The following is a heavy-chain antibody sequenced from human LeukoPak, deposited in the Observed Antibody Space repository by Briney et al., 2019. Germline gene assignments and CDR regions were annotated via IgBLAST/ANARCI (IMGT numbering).Heavy chain of an antibody. V-gene: IGHV4-59*01. D-gene: IGHD6-13*01. CDR1: GGSISSYY. J-gene: IGHJ4*02. CDR2: IYYSGST. CDR3: ARVLLAAAGSGGFDY. Sequence: KTSETLSLTCTVSGGSISSYYWSWIRQPPGKGLEWIGYIYYSGSTNYNPSLKSRVTMSVDMSKNQFSLKLSSVTAADTAVYYCARVLLAAAGSGGFDYWGQGTLVTVSS.